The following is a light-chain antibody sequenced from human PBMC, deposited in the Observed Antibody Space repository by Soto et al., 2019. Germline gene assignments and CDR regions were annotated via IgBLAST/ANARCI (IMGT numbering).Light chain of an antibody. CDR1: SSDVGGYNY. CDR2: EVS. CDR3: TSYAGSNTPYV. V-gene: IGLV2-8*01. J-gene: IGLJ1*01. Sequence: QSALTQPPSASGSPGQSVTISCTGTSSDVGGYNYVSRYQQHPGKAPKLMIYEVSKRPSGVPDRFSGSKSANTASLTVSGLQAEDEADYYCTSYAGSNTPYVFGTGTKVTVL.